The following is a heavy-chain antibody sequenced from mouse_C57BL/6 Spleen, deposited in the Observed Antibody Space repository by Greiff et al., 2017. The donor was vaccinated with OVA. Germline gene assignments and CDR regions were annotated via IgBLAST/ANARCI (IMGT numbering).Heavy chain of an antibody. J-gene: IGHJ3*01. D-gene: IGHD4-1*01. V-gene: IGHV5-9-1*02. CDR1: GFTFSSYA. CDR2: ISSGGDYI. Sequence: EVMLVESGAGLVKPGGSLKLSCAASGFTFSSYAMSWVRQTPEKRLEWVAYISSGGDYIYYADTVKGRFTISRDNARNTLYLQMSSLKSEDTAMYYCTRELTGTAYWGQGTLVTVSA. CDR3: TRELTGTAY.